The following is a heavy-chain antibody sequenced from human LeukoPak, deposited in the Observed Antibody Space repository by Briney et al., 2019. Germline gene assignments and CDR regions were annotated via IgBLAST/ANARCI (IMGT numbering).Heavy chain of an antibody. CDR1: GASISDSY. Sequence: SETPSLTCSVSGASISDSYWTWIRQPPGKTLEWIGYIYYTGDNDYNPSLKSRVTMSVDTSKSHLSLKLTSVTAADAAVYYCARFTARAREIDYWGQGILVTVSS. CDR3: ARFTARAREIDY. CDR2: IYYTGDN. V-gene: IGHV4-59*08. J-gene: IGHJ4*02. D-gene: IGHD6-6*01.